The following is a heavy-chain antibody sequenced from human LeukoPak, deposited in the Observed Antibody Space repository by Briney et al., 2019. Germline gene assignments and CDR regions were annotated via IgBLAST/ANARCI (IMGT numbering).Heavy chain of an antibody. J-gene: IGHJ6*03. Sequence: GGSLRLSCAASGFTFSSYWMSWVRQAPGKGLEWVANIKQDGSEKYYVDSVKGRFTISRDNAKNSLYLQMNSLRAEDTALYYCARDRRLRFLEWPLYYYYMDVWGKGTTVTVSS. D-gene: IGHD3-3*01. CDR2: IKQDGSEK. CDR3: ARDRRLRFLEWPLYYYYMDV. V-gene: IGHV3-7*03. CDR1: GFTFSSYW.